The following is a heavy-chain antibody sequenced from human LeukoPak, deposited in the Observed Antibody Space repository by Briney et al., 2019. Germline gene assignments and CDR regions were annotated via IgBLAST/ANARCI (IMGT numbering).Heavy chain of an antibody. V-gene: IGHV3-7*01. CDR3: ARDPGPATAAWGAFDI. CDR1: GFTFSRYW. J-gene: IGHJ3*02. CDR2: IKQDGSEQ. Sequence: GGSLRLSCAASGFTFSRYWMTWVRQAPGEGLEWVGNIKQDGSEQYYVDSVKGRFTISRDNAKNSLYLQVSSLRVEDTGVYFCARDPGPATAAWGAFDIWGQGTVVTVSS. D-gene: IGHD5-24*01.